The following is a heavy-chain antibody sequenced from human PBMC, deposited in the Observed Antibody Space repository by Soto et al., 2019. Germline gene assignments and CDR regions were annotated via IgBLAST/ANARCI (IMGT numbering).Heavy chain of an antibody. CDR3: ANLFLSSDT. J-gene: IGHJ4*02. V-gene: IGHV3-23*01. CDR2: ISNSGGST. Sequence: GGSLRLSCAASGFIFSGSAMTWVRQAPGKGLEWVSAISNSGGSTFYADSVKGRFIISRDNSKNTLYLQMNSLRVDDTAVYYCANLFLSSDTWGQGTLVTVSS. CDR1: GFIFSGSA.